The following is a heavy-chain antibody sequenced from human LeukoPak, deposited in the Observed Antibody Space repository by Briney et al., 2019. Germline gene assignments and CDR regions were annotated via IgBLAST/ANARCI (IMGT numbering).Heavy chain of an antibody. CDR2: IYSGGST. Sequence: GWSLRLSCAASGFTVSSNYMSWVRQAPGKGLEWVSVIYSGGSTYYADSVKGRFTISRDNSKNTLYLQMNSLRAEDTAVYYCARKSSGLSPDYDYWGQGTLVTVSS. CDR1: GFTVSSNY. D-gene: IGHD6-19*01. V-gene: IGHV3-53*01. CDR3: ARKSSGLSPDYDY. J-gene: IGHJ4*02.